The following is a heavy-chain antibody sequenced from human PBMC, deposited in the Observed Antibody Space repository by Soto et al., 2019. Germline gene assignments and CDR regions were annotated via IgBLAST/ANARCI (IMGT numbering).Heavy chain of an antibody. V-gene: IGHV5-51*01. D-gene: IGHD2-2*01. CDR3: ARQANCSSTSCDPWYYYGMDV. CDR2: IYPGDSDT. Sequence: PGESLKISCKGSGYSFTSYWIGWVRQMPGKGLEWMGIIYPGDSDTRYSPSFQGQVTISADKSISTAYLQWSSLKASDTALYYCARQANCSSTSCDPWYYYGMDVWGQGTTVTV. CDR1: GYSFTSYW. J-gene: IGHJ6*02.